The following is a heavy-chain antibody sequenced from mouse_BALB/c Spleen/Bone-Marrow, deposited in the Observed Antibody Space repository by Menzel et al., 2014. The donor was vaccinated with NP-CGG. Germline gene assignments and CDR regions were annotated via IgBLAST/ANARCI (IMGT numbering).Heavy chain of an antibody. CDR2: ISDGGSYT. Sequence: EVKLVESGGGLVKPGGSLKLSCAASGFTFSDYYMYWVRPTPEKRLEWVATISDGGSYTYYPDSVKGRFTISRDNAKNNLYLQMSSLKSEDTAMYYCARVSYDYFDYWGQGTTLTVSS. V-gene: IGHV5-4*02. CDR1: GFTFSDYY. D-gene: IGHD2-4*01. CDR3: ARVSYDYFDY. J-gene: IGHJ2*01.